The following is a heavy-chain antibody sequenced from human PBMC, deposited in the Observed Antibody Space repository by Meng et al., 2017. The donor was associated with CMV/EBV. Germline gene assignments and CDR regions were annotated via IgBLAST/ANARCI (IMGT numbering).Heavy chain of an antibody. D-gene: IGHD2-2*01. V-gene: IGHV4-4*07. Sequence: VQVQDSGPGLVKPSETLSLTCTVSGCSISSYYWSWIRQPAGKGLEWIGRIYTSGSTNYNPSLKSRVTISVDTSKNQFSLKLSSVTAADTAVYYCARDLMNCSSTSCANWFDPWGQGTLVTVSS. CDR3: ARDLMNCSSTSCANWFDP. CDR2: IYTSGST. CDR1: GCSISSYY. J-gene: IGHJ5*02.